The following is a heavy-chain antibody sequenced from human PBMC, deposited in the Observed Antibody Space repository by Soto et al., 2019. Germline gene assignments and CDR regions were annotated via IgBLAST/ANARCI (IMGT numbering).Heavy chain of an antibody. CDR1: GGTFSRYA. CDR2: ITPMFGTA. V-gene: IGHV1-69*12. J-gene: IGHJ2*01. Sequence: QVQLVQSGAEVKKPGSSVKVSCKASGGTFSRYAISWVRQAPGQGLEWMGGITPMFGTANYAQQFQGRVTITADESTSTVHMELRRLRSEDTGVYYCAQTLGSAVAGPGRFDLWGRGTLVIVSS. CDR3: AQTLGSAVAGPGRFDL. D-gene: IGHD6-19*01.